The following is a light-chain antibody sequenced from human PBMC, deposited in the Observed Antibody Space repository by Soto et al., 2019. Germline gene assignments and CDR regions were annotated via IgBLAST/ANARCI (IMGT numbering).Light chain of an antibody. V-gene: IGLV1-47*02. Sequence: QPVLTQPPSASGTPGQRVTISCSGNISIIGSDYVYWYHQLPGTAPKLLFYSTHQRPSGVPDRFSGSKSATSGSLAISGLRSEGEAWDDSLSGVVFGGGTKLTVL. J-gene: IGLJ2*01. CDR2: STH. CDR3: LSGVV. CDR1: ISIIGSDY.